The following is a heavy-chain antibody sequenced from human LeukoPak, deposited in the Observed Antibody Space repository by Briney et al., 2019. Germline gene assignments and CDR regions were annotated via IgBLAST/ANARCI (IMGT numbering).Heavy chain of an antibody. CDR1: GYTFTGYY. J-gene: IGHJ1*01. V-gene: IGHV1-2*02. D-gene: IGHD6-13*01. CDR3: AREMPIVAAGSAEYFQH. Sequence: ASVKVSCKASGYTFTGYYMHWVRQAPGQGLEWMGWINPNSGGTNYAQKFQGRVTMTRDTSISTAYMELSRLRSDDTAVYYCAREMPIVAAGSAEYFQHWGQGTLVTVSS. CDR2: INPNSGGT.